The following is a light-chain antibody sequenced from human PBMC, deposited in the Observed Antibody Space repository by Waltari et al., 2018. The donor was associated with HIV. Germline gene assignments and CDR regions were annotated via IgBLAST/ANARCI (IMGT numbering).Light chain of an antibody. V-gene: IGLV1-40*01. CDR2: GNI. CDR3: QSYDSSLSGSWV. CDR1: SPNNGAGYD. J-gene: IGLJ3*02. Sequence: QSVLTQPPSVSGATGQRVTIPCTGSSPNNGAGYDGTREQHLPGTVPKLLIYGNINRPSGVPDRFSGSKSGTSASLAITGLQAEDEADYYCQSYDSSLSGSWVFGGGTKLTVL.